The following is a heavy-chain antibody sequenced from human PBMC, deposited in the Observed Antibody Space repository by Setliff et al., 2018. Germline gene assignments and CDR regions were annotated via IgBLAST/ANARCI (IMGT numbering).Heavy chain of an antibody. V-gene: IGHV4-39*01. CDR3: ARHLLVQGTYHFDY. CDR1: GGSISSGSYY. CDR2: MYYSGST. Sequence: SETLSLTCSVSGGSISSGSYYWGWIRQSPGKGLEWIGSMYYSGSTYYNPSLKGRVTLSVDTTKNQFSLKLTSMTATDTAVYFCARHLLVQGTYHFDYWGQGSPVTVSS. J-gene: IGHJ4*02. D-gene: IGHD3-10*01.